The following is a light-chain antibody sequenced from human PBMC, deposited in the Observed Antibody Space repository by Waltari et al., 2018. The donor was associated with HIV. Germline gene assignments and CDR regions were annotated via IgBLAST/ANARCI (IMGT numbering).Light chain of an antibody. Sequence: EIVMTQSPATLSVSPGQRVTLSCRASQNIGANLAWYHQRPGQPPRLLIHGASSRDPGIPARFTGRGTGTDFTLQISNLQSDDSVVYYCQQYLDWPPWTFGQGTKV. J-gene: IGKJ1*01. CDR3: QQYLDWPPWT. V-gene: IGKV3D-15*01. CDR2: GAS. CDR1: QNIGAN.